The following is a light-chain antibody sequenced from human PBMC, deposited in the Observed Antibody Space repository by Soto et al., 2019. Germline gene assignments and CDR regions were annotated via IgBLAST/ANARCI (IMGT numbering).Light chain of an antibody. J-gene: IGKJ1*01. Sequence: EMVMTQSPATLSLSPGERATLSCRASQSVSSYLAWYQQKPGQAPRLLIYDASNRATGIPARFSGSGSGTDFTLTISSLEPEDFAVYYCQQRSNWPPLTFGQGTKVDIK. CDR2: DAS. CDR1: QSVSSY. V-gene: IGKV3-11*01. CDR3: QQRSNWPPLT.